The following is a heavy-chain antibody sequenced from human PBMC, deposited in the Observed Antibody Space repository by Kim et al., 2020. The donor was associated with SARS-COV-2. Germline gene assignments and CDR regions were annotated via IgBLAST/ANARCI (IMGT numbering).Heavy chain of an antibody. Sequence: SQTLSLTCAISGDRVSSNSAAWNWIRQSPSRGLEWLGRTYYRSKWYNDYAVSVKSRITINPDTSKNQFSLQLNSVTPEDTAVYYCARDREGYSYGPRPDDAFDIWGQGTMVTVSS. V-gene: IGHV6-1*01. D-gene: IGHD5-18*01. CDR1: GDRVSSNSAA. CDR2: TYYRSKWYN. CDR3: ARDREGYSYGPRPDDAFDI. J-gene: IGHJ3*02.